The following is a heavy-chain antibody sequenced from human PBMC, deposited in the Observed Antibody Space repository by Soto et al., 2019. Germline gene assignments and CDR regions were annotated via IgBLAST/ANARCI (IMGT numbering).Heavy chain of an antibody. Sequence: GGSLRLSCAASGFTFSSYWMSWVRQAPGKGLEWVANIKQDGSEKYYVDSVKGRFTISRDNAKNSRYLQMNSLRAEDTAVYYCARGVYYDFWSGYGMDYYYYYMDVWGKGTTVTVSS. CDR3: ARGVYYDFWSGYGMDYYYYYMDV. J-gene: IGHJ6*03. V-gene: IGHV3-7*04. CDR1: GFTFSSYW. D-gene: IGHD3-3*01. CDR2: IKQDGSEK.